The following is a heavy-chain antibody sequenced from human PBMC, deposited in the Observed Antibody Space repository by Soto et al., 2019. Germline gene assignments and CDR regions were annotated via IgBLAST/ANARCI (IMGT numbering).Heavy chain of an antibody. V-gene: IGHV1-24*01. Sequence: ASVKVSCKVSGYTLTELSMHWVRQAPGKGLEWMGGFDPEDGETIYAQKFQGRVTMTEDTSTDTAYMELSSLRSEDTAVYYCATGGSSGYYYWDAFDIWGLGTMVTVSS. CDR3: ATGGSSGYYYWDAFDI. J-gene: IGHJ3*02. D-gene: IGHD3-22*01. CDR2: FDPEDGET. CDR1: GYTLTELS.